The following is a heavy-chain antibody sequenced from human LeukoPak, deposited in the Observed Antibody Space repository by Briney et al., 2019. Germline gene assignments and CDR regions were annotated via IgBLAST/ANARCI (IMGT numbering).Heavy chain of an antibody. CDR3: ARGSYYDYVWGPDEWFDP. Sequence: ASVKVSCKASGYTFTGYYMHWVRQAPGQGLEWMGWINPNSGGTNYAQKFQGWVTMTRDTSISTVYMELSRLRSDDTAVYYCARGSYYDYVWGPDEWFDPWGQGTLVTVSS. J-gene: IGHJ5*02. V-gene: IGHV1-2*04. CDR2: INPNSGGT. D-gene: IGHD3-16*01. CDR1: GYTFTGYY.